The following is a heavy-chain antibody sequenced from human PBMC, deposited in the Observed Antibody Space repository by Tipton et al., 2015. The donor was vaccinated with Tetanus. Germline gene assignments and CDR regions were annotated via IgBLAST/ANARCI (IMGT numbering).Heavy chain of an antibody. D-gene: IGHD3/OR15-3a*01. Sequence: SLRLSCAASGFNFGSYDMNWVRQAPGMGLEWVSDINGGGGSTHYADSVKGRFTISRDNSKNTVYLQMNSLRVEDTALYYCAKDRSFALVNALDMWGPGTLVTVS. CDR1: GFNFGSYD. CDR3: AKDRSFALVNALDM. J-gene: IGHJ3*02. CDR2: INGGGGST. V-gene: IGHV3-23*01.